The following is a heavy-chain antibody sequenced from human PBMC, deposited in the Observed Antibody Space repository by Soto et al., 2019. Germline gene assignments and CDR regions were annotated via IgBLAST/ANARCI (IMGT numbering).Heavy chain of an antibody. CDR3: ARLMVRGVIPAGP. CDR1: GGSISSSSYY. J-gene: IGHJ5*02. D-gene: IGHD3-10*01. Sequence: SETLSLTCTVSGGSISSSSYYWGWIRQPPGKGLEWIGSIYYSGSTYYNPSLKSRVTISVDTSKNQFSLKLSSVTAADTAVYYCARLMVRGVIPAGPWGQGTLVTVYS. V-gene: IGHV4-39*01. CDR2: IYYSGST.